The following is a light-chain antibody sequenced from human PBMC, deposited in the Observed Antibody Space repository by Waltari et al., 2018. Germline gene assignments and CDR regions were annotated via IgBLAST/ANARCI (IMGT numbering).Light chain of an antibody. Sequence: QSGLTQPASVSGSPGQPITISCIGTSSDIGAYDYVSWYQQHPGKAPKLLIYDVRDRPCVGSHRFSGSKSGNAASLTISGLQAEDEATYYCSSPTTRSTQVFGSGTKVTV. V-gene: IGLV2-14*01. CDR3: SSPTTRSTQV. CDR1: SSDIGAYDY. J-gene: IGLJ1*01. CDR2: DVR.